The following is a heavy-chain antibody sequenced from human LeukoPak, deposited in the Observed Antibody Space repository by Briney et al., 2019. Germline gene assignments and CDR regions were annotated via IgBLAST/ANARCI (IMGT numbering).Heavy chain of an antibody. J-gene: IGHJ6*02. V-gene: IGHV4-4*02. Sequence: SETLSLTCAVSGDSISSNNWWSWVRQPPGKGLEWIGEIHHNGDTNYKPSLKSRVTTSVYKSQNQFSLQLTSVTAADTAVYFCARRTRWAGESITYYGMDVWGQGITVTVSS. CDR1: GDSISSNNW. CDR3: ARRTRWAGESITYYGMDV. D-gene: IGHD3-10*01. CDR2: IHHNGDT.